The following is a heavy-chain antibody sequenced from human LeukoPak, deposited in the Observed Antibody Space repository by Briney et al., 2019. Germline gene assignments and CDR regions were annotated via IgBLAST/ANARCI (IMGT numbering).Heavy chain of an antibody. D-gene: IGHD3-10*01. CDR1: GYSISSGYY. Sequence: SETLSLTCTVSGYSISSGYYWAWIRQPPGKGLEWIGTIHHDSGNTYYNPSLKSRVIMSVDMSKNQFSLKLTSVTAADTALYYCARGSLAIWDYWGQGTLVTVSS. CDR2: IHHDSGNT. V-gene: IGHV4-38-2*02. J-gene: IGHJ4*02. CDR3: ARGSLAIWDY.